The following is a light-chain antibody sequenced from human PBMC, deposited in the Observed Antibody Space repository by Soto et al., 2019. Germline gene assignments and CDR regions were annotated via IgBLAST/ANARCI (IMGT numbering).Light chain of an antibody. CDR1: QSVSSN. CDR2: GAS. Sequence: EIVMTQSPATLSVSPGERSTLSCRASQSVSSNLAWYQQKPGQAPRLLIYGASIRATGIPARFSGSGSGTDFTLTVSSLQSEDFAVYYCHQYNSWPRTFGHGTKVEIK. CDR3: HQYNSWPRT. V-gene: IGKV3-15*01. J-gene: IGKJ1*01.